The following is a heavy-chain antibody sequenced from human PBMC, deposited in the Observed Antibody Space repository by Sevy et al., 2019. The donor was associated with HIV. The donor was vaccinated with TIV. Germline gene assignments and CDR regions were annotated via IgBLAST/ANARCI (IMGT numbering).Heavy chain of an antibody. Sequence: ASVKVSCKASGGTFSSYAISWVRQAPGQGLEWIGGIIPILGTANYEQKLQGRVTITADKSTGTAYMELSSLRSEDTAVDYCARDSSNVSSGWFLNAFDIWGQGTMVTVSS. J-gene: IGHJ3*02. CDR1: GGTFSSYA. CDR2: IIPILGTA. V-gene: IGHV1-69*06. CDR3: ARDSSNVSSGWFLNAFDI. D-gene: IGHD6-19*01.